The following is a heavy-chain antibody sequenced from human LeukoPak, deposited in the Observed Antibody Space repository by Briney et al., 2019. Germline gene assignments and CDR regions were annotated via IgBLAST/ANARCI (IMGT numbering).Heavy chain of an antibody. V-gene: IGHV4-39*07. D-gene: IGHD4-17*01. CDR1: SDSISSSGYY. Sequence: PSETLSLTCTVSSDSISSSGYYWGWIRQPPGKGLEWIGTIYYSGSTYYNPSLKSRVTISVDTSKNQFSLKLSSVTAADTAVYYCARVPTVTFFDYWGQGTLVTVSS. J-gene: IGHJ4*02. CDR3: ARVPTVTFFDY. CDR2: IYYSGST.